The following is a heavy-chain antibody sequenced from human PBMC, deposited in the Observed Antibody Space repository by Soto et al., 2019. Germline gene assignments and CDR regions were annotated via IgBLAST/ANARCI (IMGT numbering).Heavy chain of an antibody. Sequence: SETLSLTCTVSGGSISSGGYYWSWIRQHPGKGLEWIGYIYYSGSTYYNPSLKSRVTISVDTSKNQFSLKLSSVTAADTAVYYCAWNDFWSGQGNYWGQGTLVTVSS. D-gene: IGHD3-3*01. J-gene: IGHJ4*02. CDR3: AWNDFWSGQGNY. CDR2: IYYSGST. V-gene: IGHV4-31*03. CDR1: GGSISSGGYY.